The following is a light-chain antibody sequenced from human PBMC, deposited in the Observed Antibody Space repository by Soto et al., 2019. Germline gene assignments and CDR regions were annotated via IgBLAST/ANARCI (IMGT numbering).Light chain of an antibody. CDR1: SSDVGGYNY. CDR2: EVI. Sequence: SALTQPPSASGSRGQSVTISCSGSSSDVGGYNYVSWYQQHPGKAPKLIIYEVIKRPSGVPDRFSGSKSGSTASLTVSGLQAEDEADYYCSSYAGSNSFVVFGGGTKLTVL. V-gene: IGLV2-8*01. J-gene: IGLJ2*01. CDR3: SSYAGSNSFVV.